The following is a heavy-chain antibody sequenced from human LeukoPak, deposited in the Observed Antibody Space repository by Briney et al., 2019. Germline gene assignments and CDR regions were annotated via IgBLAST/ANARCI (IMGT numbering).Heavy chain of an antibody. V-gene: IGHV3-23*01. CDR3: AKDNSASWPYYLDS. Sequence: GGSLRLSCAASGFTFSSYGMSWVRQAPGKGLEWVSSFSGSTGSTYYADSVKGRFTISRDNSRNSLYLQMNSLRTEDSALYYCAKDNSASWPYYLDSWGQGTLVTVSS. D-gene: IGHD6-13*01. CDR1: GFTFSSYG. J-gene: IGHJ4*02. CDR2: FSGSTGST.